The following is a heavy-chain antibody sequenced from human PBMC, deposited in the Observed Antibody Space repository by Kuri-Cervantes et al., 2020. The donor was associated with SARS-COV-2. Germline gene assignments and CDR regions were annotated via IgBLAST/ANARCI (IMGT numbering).Heavy chain of an antibody. CDR1: GFTFDDYA. V-gene: IGHV3-49*04. CDR2: IRSKAYGGTT. CDR3: TRDDFWSGYNDY. Sequence: GGSLRLSCAASGFTFDDYAMSWVRQAPGKGLEWVGFIRSKAYGGTTEYAASVKGRFTISRDDSKSIAYLQMNSLKTEDTAVYYCTRDDFWSGYNDYWGQGTLVTVSS. D-gene: IGHD3-3*01. J-gene: IGHJ4*02.